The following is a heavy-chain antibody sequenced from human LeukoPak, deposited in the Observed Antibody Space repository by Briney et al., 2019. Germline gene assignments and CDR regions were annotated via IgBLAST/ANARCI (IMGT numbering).Heavy chain of an antibody. CDR3: PRVFARYYDSLTPWGVFDI. V-gene: IGHV1-3*01. J-gene: IGHJ3*02. CDR1: GYTFTSYA. Sequence: ASVKVSCKASGYTFTSYAMHWVRQAPGQRLEWMGWINAGNGNTKYSQKFQGRVTITRDTSASTAYMQLSSVRSEDTALDYCPRVFARYYDSLTPWGVFDIWGQGTMVTVCS. D-gene: IGHD3-9*01. CDR2: INAGNGNT.